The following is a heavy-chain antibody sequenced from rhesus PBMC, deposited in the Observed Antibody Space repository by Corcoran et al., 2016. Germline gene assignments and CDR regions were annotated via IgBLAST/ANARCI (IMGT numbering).Heavy chain of an antibody. CDR1: GYSISSNY. D-gene: IGHD6-31*01. V-gene: IGHV4-147*01. CDR3: ARENSSGWLYYFDY. CDR2: HYGSSGRT. Sequence: QVQLQESGPGLVKPSETLSLTCAVSGYSISSNYWSWIRQPPGKGLELIGYHYGSSGRTYYNPSLKSRVTISTDTSKNPYSLKLSSVTAADTAVYYCARENSSGWLYYFDYWGQGVLVTVSS. J-gene: IGHJ4*01.